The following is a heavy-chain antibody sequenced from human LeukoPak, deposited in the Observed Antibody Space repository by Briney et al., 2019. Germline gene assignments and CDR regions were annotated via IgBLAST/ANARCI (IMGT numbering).Heavy chain of an antibody. V-gene: IGHV1-46*01. D-gene: IGHD5-18*01. Sequence: ASVKVSCKAYGYTFTSYYMHWVRQAPGQGLEWMGIINPSGGSTSYAQKFQGRVTMTRDMSTSTVYMELSSLRSEDTAVYYCAREVNTAMDSLDYWGQGTLVTVSS. CDR3: AREVNTAMDSLDY. J-gene: IGHJ4*02. CDR2: INPSGGST. CDR1: GYTFTSYY.